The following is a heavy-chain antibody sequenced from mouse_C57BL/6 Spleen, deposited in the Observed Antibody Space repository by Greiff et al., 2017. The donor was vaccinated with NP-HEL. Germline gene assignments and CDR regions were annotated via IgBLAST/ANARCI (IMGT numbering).Heavy chain of an antibody. CDR1: GYTFTSYW. D-gene: IGHD2-3*01. V-gene: IGHV1-50*01. J-gene: IGHJ4*01. Sequence: QVQLKQPGAELVKPGASVKLSCKASGYTFTSYWMQWVKQRPGQGLEWIGEIDPSDSYTNYNQKFKGKATLTVDTSSSTAYMQLSSLTSEDSAVYYCARGEYDGYYFYAMDYWGQGTSVTVSS. CDR2: IDPSDSYT. CDR3: ARGEYDGYYFYAMDY.